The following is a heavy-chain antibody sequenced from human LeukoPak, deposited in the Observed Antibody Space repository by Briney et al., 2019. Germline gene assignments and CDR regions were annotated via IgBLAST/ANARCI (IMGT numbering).Heavy chain of an antibody. J-gene: IGHJ4*02. CDR2: INTGDIT. V-gene: IGHV3-53*01. CDR1: GFTVSSNY. Sequence: GGSLRLSCAASGFTVSSNYITWVRQAPEKGLEWVSTINTGDITFYANSVKGRFTISRDNSKKSLYLQMNSLRAEDTGVYYCARDPPDYWGQGILVTVSS. CDR3: ARDPPDY.